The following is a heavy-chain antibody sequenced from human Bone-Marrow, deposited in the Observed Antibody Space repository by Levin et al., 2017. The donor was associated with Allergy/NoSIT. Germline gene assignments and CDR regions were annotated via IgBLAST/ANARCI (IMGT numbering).Heavy chain of an antibody. Sequence: KISCKASGGTFSTSAISWVRQAPGLGLEWIGGIIPVFTTPNTAQTFQGRVTITADESTTTAYLELSSLRSDDTAVYYCARGRKVTFVHGTYYYYMDVWGKGTTVTVSS. J-gene: IGHJ6*03. V-gene: IGHV1-69*01. CDR1: GGTFSTSA. CDR2: IIPVFTTP. CDR3: ARGRKVTFVHGTYYYYMDV. D-gene: IGHD3/OR15-3a*01.